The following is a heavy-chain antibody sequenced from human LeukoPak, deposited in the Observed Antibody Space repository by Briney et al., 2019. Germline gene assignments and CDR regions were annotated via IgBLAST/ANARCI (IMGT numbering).Heavy chain of an antibody. D-gene: IGHD5-18*01. CDR3: AKPSQLWLIPQPFDY. CDR1: GFTFSSHA. CDR2: ISWNSGSI. V-gene: IGHV3-9*01. J-gene: IGHJ4*02. Sequence: PGGSLRLSCAASGFTFSSHAMHWVRQAPGKGLEWVSGISWNSGSIGYADSVKGRFTISRDNAKNSLYLQMNSLRAEDTAVYYCAKPSQLWLIPQPFDYWGQGTLVTVSS.